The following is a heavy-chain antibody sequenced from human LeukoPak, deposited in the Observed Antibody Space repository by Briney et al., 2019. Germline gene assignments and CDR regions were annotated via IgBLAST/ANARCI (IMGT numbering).Heavy chain of an antibody. CDR2: IDSGSNNI. D-gene: IGHD3-10*01. J-gene: IGHJ3*02. V-gene: IGHV3-48*01. CDR1: GFTFSTYS. CDR3: ARDATTYYYGSGSYGGAFDI. Sequence: GGSLRLSCAASGFTFSTYSMNWVRQAPGKGLEWVSDIDSGSNNIHYADSVKGRFTISRDDAKNSLYLQMDSLRTEDTAVYYCARDATTYYYGSGSYGGAFDIWGQGTMVTVSS.